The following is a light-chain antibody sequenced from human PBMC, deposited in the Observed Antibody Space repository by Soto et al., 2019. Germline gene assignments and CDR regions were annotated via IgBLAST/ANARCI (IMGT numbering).Light chain of an antibody. CDR3: QHYFKSPGT. CDR1: QRGPNNY. CDR2: RAS. Sequence: EIVLTQSPVTLSLSPGERVTLACRASQRGPNNYLAWYQQEPGQAPRLLISRASSLAAGIPDRISGSASATGTDSTLTISRLEPGDLAVYYGQHYFKSPGTFGHGTKLEIK. J-gene: IGKJ1*01. V-gene: IGKV3-20*01.